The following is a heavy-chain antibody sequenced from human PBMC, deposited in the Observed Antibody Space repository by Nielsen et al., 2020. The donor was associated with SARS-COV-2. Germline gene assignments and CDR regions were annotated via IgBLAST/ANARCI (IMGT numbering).Heavy chain of an antibody. CDR3: ARDRHFYAGGEYYFPFYYYGLDV. V-gene: IGHV1-46*01. Sequence: ASVKVSCKASGYSFTTYYVHWLRQAPGQGLEWMGIINTSGSNTNYAQKFQGRVTMTRDTSTSTVYMELTNLRSEDTAMYFCARDRHFYAGGEYYFPFYYYGLDVWGQGTTVIVSS. CDR2: INTSGSNT. D-gene: IGHD2/OR15-2a*01. J-gene: IGHJ6*02. CDR1: GYSFTTYY.